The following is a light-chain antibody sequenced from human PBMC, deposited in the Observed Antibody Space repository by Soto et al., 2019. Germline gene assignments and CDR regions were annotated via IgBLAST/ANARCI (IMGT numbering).Light chain of an antibody. V-gene: IGKV2-28*01. J-gene: IGKJ3*01. CDR1: ESLLHVSGYNY. CDR3: MQGLHSLQYT. Sequence: DIVMTQSPLSLPVTPGEPASISCRSSESLLHVSGYNYLDWYLQKPGQSPQLLIYLGSYRASGGHLRXXGSGSGTDFTLEISRVEAEDVGIYYCMQGLHSLQYTFGPGTRVDIK. CDR2: LGS.